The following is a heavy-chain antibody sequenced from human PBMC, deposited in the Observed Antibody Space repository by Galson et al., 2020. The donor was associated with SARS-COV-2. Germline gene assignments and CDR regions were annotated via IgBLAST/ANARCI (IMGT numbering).Heavy chain of an antibody. CDR2: VSRSGGT. D-gene: IGHD6-6*01. CDR1: VGSFSAYY. J-gene: IGHJ4*02. Sequence: SETLSLTCGVSVGSFSAYYWSWIRQPPGKGLEWIGEVSRSGGTNYNPSLKSRVTISLDTSKNQFSLQLNSVTAADTAVYYCAPRPAWGAGYYFDYWGQGTLVTVSS. CDR3: APRPAWGAGYYFDY. V-gene: IGHV4-34*01.